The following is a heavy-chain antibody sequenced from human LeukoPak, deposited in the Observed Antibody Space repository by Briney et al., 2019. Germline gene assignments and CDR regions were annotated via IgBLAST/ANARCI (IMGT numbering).Heavy chain of an antibody. CDR3: AKDSILLWFGEPETPHFDY. Sequence: PGGSLRLSCAASGFTFSSYGMSWVRQAPGKGLEWVSAISGSGGSTYYADSVKGRFTISRDNSKNTLYLQMNSLRAEDTAVYYCAKDSILLWFGEPETPHFDYWGQGTLVTVSS. V-gene: IGHV3-23*01. D-gene: IGHD3-10*01. J-gene: IGHJ4*02. CDR2: ISGSGGST. CDR1: GFTFSSYG.